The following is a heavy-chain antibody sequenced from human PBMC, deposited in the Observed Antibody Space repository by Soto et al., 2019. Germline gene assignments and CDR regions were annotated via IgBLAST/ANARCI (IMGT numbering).Heavy chain of an antibody. D-gene: IGHD6-13*01. CDR2: IIPYYDTL. V-gene: IGHV1-69*01. J-gene: IGHJ4*02. Sequence: QAQVVQSGAEVRKTGSSVKLSCKASEGTFNSYAIAWVRQAPGQGREWMGGIIPYYDTLNYAQKFQDRVTITADDSTNTVYMELSSRRADDTAVYFCASGASRWYPYFFDSWAQGTLVTVSS. CDR1: EGTFNSYA. CDR3: ASGASRWYPYFFDS.